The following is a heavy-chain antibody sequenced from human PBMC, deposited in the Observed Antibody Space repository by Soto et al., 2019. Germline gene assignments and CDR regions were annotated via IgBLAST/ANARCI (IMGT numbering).Heavy chain of an antibody. CDR1: GEFISSSSYY. Sequence: PSETLSLTCIVSGEFISSSSYYWGWIRQPPGKGLEWIGSTHDSGRTYYNPSFKSRVTISIDMSKNQFTLIPSYASAPDTALYYRARQRTTVVIQAYFEHWGPGALVTVSS. CDR3: ARQRTTVVIQAYFEH. CDR2: THDSGRT. V-gene: IGHV4-39*01. J-gene: IGHJ4*02. D-gene: IGHD2-21*01.